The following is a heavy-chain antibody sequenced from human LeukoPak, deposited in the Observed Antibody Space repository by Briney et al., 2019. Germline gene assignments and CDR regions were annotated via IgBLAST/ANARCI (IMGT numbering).Heavy chain of an antibody. D-gene: IGHD2-15*01. CDR2: ISAYNGNT. V-gene: IGHV1-18*01. Sequence: GASVKVSCKASGYTVTSYGISWVRQAPGQGLEWRGWISAYNGNTNYAQKLQGRVTMTTDTSTSTAYMELRSLRSDDTAVYYCARVPMGGLLLFNWFDPWGQGTLVTVSS. CDR3: ARVPMGGLLLFNWFDP. CDR1: GYTVTSYG. J-gene: IGHJ5*02.